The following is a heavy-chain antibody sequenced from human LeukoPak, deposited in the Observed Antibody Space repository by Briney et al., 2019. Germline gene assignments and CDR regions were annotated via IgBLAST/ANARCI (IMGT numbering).Heavy chain of an antibody. CDR2: INHSGST. D-gene: IGHD4-11*01. CDR3: ARSNFNFDL. CDR1: GGSFSGYY. Sequence: SETLSLTCAVYGGSFSGYYWSWIRQPPRKGLEWIGEINHSGSTNYNPSLKSRVTISVDTSKNQFSLKLSSVTAADTAVYYCARSNFNFDLWGRGTLVTVSS. V-gene: IGHV4-34*01. J-gene: IGHJ2*01.